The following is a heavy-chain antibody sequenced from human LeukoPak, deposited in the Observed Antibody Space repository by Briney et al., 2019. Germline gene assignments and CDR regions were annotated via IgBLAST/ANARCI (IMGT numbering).Heavy chain of an antibody. D-gene: IGHD6-13*01. CDR3: ARPERQSRSSRIYYFDY. V-gene: IGHV1-18*04. CDR2: ISGYNGNT. J-gene: IGHJ4*02. Sequence: GASVKVSCKASGYSFTSYSISWVRQAPGQGLEWMGWISGYNGNTKFAQKLQDRVTMTTDTSTSTAYMELRSLRSDDTAVYYCARPERQSRSSRIYYFDYWGQGALVTVSS. CDR1: GYSFTSYS.